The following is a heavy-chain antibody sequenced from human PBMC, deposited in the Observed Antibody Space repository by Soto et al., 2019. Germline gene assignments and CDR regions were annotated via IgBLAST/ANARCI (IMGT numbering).Heavy chain of an antibody. CDR1: GGTFSSYA. CDR2: IMPIFGTA. V-gene: IGHV1-69*01. CDR3: SRGVIVVVPAALGYYYYGMDV. Sequence: QVQLVQSGAEVKKPGSSVKVSCKASGGTFSSYAISWVRQAPGQGLEWMGGIMPIFGTANYAQKFTGRVTITADESTSTAYMELSSLRSEDTAVYYCSRGVIVVVPAALGYYYYGMDVWGQGTTVTVSS. J-gene: IGHJ6*02. D-gene: IGHD2-2*01.